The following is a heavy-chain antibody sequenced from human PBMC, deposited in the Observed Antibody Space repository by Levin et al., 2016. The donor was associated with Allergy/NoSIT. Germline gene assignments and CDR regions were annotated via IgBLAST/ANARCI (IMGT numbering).Heavy chain of an antibody. CDR2: INTGNGNT. Sequence: WVRQAPGQRLEWMGWINTGNGNTEYSQKFQGRVIITRDTSASTAYMELSGLRSEDMAVYYCARDGSRSSWYFWFDSWGQGTLVTVSS. CDR3: ARDGSRSSWYFWFDS. J-gene: IGHJ5*01. D-gene: IGHD6-13*01. V-gene: IGHV1-3*04.